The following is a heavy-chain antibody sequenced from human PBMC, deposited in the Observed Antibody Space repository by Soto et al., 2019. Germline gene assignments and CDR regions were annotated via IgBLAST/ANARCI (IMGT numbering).Heavy chain of an antibody. CDR2: MNPNSGNT. CDR1: GYTFTSYD. J-gene: IGHJ6*02. CDR3: ARGFLIAAAGTNYYHGMDV. D-gene: IGHD6-13*01. V-gene: IGHV1-8*01. Sequence: GASVKVSCKASGYTFTSYDINWVRQATGQGLEWMGWMNPNSGNTGYAQKFQGRVTMTRNTSISTAYMELSSLRSEDTAVYYCARGFLIAAAGTNYYHGMDVWGQGTTVTVS.